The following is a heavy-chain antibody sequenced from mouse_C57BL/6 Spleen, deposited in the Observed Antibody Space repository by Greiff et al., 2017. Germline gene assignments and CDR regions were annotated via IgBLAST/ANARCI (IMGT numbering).Heavy chain of an antibody. Sequence: EVHLVESGGDLVKPGGSLKLSCAASGFTFSSYGMSWVRQTPDKRLEWVATISSGGSYTYYPDSVKGRFTISRDNAKNTLYLQMSSLKSEDTAMYYCARDGSSTGGFAYGGQGTLVTVSA. CDR3: ARDGSSTGGFAY. J-gene: IGHJ3*01. CDR1: GFTFSSYG. D-gene: IGHD1-1*01. V-gene: IGHV5-6*01. CDR2: ISSGGSYT.